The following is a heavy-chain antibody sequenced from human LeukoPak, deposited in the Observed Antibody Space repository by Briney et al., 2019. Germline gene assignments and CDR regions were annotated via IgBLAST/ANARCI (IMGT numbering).Heavy chain of an antibody. CDR2: INPSGGTT. CDR3: ARFAVHRRLAVNGQFGLDY. D-gene: IGHD6-19*01. Sequence: GASVTVSCKASGYTFTGYYMHWVRQAPGQGLEWMGVINPSGGTTNYAQKFQGRITMTRGTSTSTVYMELSSLRSEDTAVYYCARFAVHRRLAVNGQFGLDYWGQGTLVTVSS. V-gene: IGHV1-46*01. J-gene: IGHJ4*02. CDR1: GYTFTGYY.